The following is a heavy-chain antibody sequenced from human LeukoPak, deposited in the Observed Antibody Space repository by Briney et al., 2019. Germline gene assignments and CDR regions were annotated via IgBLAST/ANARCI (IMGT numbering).Heavy chain of an antibody. CDR1: GFTFSSYW. V-gene: IGHV3-74*01. D-gene: IGHD2-15*01. Sequence: GGSLRLSCAASGFTFSSYWMHWVRQAPGKGLVWVSRINSDGSSTSYADSVKGRFTISGDNAKNTLYLQMNSLRAEDTALYYCARVDCSGGSCYEDYWGQGTLVTVSS. J-gene: IGHJ4*02. CDR2: INSDGSST. CDR3: ARVDCSGGSCYEDY.